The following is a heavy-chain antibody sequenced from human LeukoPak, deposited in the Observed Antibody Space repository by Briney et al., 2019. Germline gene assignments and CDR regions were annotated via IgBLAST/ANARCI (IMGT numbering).Heavy chain of an antibody. D-gene: IGHD3-3*01. CDR1: GYTFTGYY. CDR2: INPNSGGT. CDR3: ARTYYDFWSGYYSAGAYDY. Sequence: ASVKVSCKASGYTFTGYYMHWVRQAPGQGLEWMGWINPNSGGTNYAQKFQGRVTMTRDTSISTAYMELSRLRCDDTAVYYCARTYYDFWSGYYSAGAYDYWGQGTLVTVSS. V-gene: IGHV1-2*02. J-gene: IGHJ4*02.